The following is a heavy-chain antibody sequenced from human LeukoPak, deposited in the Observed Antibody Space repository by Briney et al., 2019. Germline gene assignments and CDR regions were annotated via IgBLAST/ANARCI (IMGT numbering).Heavy chain of an antibody. CDR1: GFTFSSYA. D-gene: IGHD3-22*01. CDR2: ILYDGSNK. J-gene: IGHJ6*02. CDR3: ARDAGSSGYYGMDV. V-gene: IGHV3-30-3*01. Sequence: GRSLRLSCAASGFTFSSYAMHWVRQAPGKGLEWVAVILYDGSNKYYADSVKGRFTISRDNSKNTLYLQMNSLRAEDTAVYYCARDAGSSGYYGMDVWGQGTTVTVSS.